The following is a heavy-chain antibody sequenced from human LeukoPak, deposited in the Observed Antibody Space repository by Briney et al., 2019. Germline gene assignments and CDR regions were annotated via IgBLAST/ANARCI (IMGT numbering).Heavy chain of an antibody. CDR3: ALEPAGS. V-gene: IGHV4-59*08. Sequence: SETLSLTCTVSGGSISSYYWSWIRQPPGKGLEWIGYIYYSGSTNYNPSLKSRVTISVDTSKNQFSLKLSSVTAADTAVYYCALEPAGSWGQGTLVTVSS. CDR2: IYYSGST. J-gene: IGHJ5*02. CDR1: GGSISSYY. D-gene: IGHD1-14*01.